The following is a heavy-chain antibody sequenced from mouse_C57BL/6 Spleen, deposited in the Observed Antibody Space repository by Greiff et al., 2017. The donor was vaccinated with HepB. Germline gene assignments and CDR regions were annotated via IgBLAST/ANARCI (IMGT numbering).Heavy chain of an antibody. CDR3: ARSETAQDAMDY. CDR2: IYPGDGDT. CDR1: GYAFSSSW. J-gene: IGHJ4*01. V-gene: IGHV1-82*01. D-gene: IGHD3-2*02. Sequence: VKLQESGPELVKPGASVKISCKASGYAFSSSWMNWVKQRPGKGLEWIGRIYPGDGDTNYNGKFKGKATLTADKSSSTAYMQLSSLTSEDSAVYFCARSETAQDAMDYWGQGTSVTVSS.